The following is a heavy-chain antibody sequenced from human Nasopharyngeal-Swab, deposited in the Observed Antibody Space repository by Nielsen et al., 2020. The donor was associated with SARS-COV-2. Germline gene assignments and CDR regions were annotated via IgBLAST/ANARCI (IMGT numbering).Heavy chain of an antibody. J-gene: IGHJ4*02. CDR1: GYTFTSYG. CDR2: ISAYNGNT. D-gene: IGHD3-3*01. Sequence: ASVKVSCKASGYTFTSYGISWVRQAPGQGFEWMGWISAYNGNTNYAQKLQGRVTMTTDTSTSTAYMELRSLRSADTAVYYCARDDSSNYNFWSGYYTSFDYWGQGTLVTVSS. V-gene: IGHV1-18*01. CDR3: ARDDSSNYNFWSGYYTSFDY.